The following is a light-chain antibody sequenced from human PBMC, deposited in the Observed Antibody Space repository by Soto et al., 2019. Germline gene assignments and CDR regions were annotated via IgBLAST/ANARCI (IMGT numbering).Light chain of an antibody. CDR3: CSYVSSKTYV. Sequence: QSVLTQPASVSGSPGQSITISCTGTRTGVGGYNFVSWYQQHPGKAPKLIIYEVSNRPSGVSNRFSGSKSDNTASLTISGLQAEDEADYYCCSYVSSKTYVFGTGTKV. J-gene: IGLJ1*01. CDR2: EVS. CDR1: RTGVGGYNF. V-gene: IGLV2-14*01.